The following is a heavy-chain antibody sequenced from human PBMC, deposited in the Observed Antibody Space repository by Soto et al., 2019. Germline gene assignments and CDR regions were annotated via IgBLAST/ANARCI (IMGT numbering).Heavy chain of an antibody. CDR2: IYSGGST. D-gene: IGHD3-10*01. Sequence: EVQLVETGGGLIQPGGSLRLSCAASGFTVSSNYMSWVRQAPGKGLEWVSVIYSGGSTYYADSVKGRFTISRDNSKNTLYLQMNSLRAEDTAVYYCARDIPPPLRTMVRGHEYYGMDVWGQGTTVTVSS. V-gene: IGHV3-53*02. J-gene: IGHJ6*02. CDR1: GFTVSSNY. CDR3: ARDIPPPLRTMVRGHEYYGMDV.